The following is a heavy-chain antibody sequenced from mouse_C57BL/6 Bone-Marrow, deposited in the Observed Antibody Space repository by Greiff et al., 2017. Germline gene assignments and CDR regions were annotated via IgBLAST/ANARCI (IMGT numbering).Heavy chain of an antibody. CDR2: IHPNSGST. J-gene: IGHJ2*01. Sequence: VQLQQPGAELVKPGASVKLSCKASGYTFTSYWMHWVKQRPGQGLEWIGMIHPNSGSTNYNEKFKSKATLTVDKSSRTAYMQLSSLTSEDSAVYYCARWLYDYPFDYWGQGTTLTVSS. V-gene: IGHV1-64*01. CDR1: GYTFTSYW. CDR3: ARWLYDYPFDY. D-gene: IGHD2-4*01.